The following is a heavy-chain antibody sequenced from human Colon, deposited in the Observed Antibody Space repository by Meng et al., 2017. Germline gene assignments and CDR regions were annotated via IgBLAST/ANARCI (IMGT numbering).Heavy chain of an antibody. V-gene: IGHV3-30*04. CDR1: GFTFSADA. CDR2: ISSDGSRK. Sequence: GESLKISCAASGFTFSADAMQWVRQAPGKGLEWVAIISSDGSRKFYADSVTGRFTISRDNSKNTLYLQMDRLRTEDTALYYCAKDQGVGGTLGLIDYWGQGTLVTVSS. CDR3: AKDQGVGGTLGLIDY. D-gene: IGHD1-26*01. J-gene: IGHJ4*02.